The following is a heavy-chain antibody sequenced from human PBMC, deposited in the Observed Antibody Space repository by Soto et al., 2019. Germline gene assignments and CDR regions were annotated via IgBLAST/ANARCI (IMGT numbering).Heavy chain of an antibody. CDR2: ISAYNGNT. D-gene: IGHD2-15*01. CDR3: ARSAEDCSGGSCYGDFDY. CDR1: GYTFTSYG. Sequence: GASVKVSCKASGYTFTSYGISWVRQAPGQGLEWMGWISAYNGNTNYAQKLQGRVTMTTDASTSTAYMELRSLRSDDTAVYYCARSAEDCSGGSCYGDFDYWGQGTLVTVSS. J-gene: IGHJ4*02. V-gene: IGHV1-18*01.